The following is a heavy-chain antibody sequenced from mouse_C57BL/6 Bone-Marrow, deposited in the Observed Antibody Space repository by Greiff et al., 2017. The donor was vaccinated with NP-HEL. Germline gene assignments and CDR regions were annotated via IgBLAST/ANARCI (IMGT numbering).Heavy chain of an antibody. D-gene: IGHD1-1*01. J-gene: IGHJ3*01. CDR1: GFSFNTYA. CDR2: IRSKSNNYAT. V-gene: IGHV10-1*01. CDR3: VSVIYYYAWFAY. Sequence: EVHLVESGGGLVQPKGSLKLSCAASGFSFNTYAMNWVRQAPGKGLEWVARIRSKSNNYATYYADSVKDRFTISRDDSESMLYLQMNNLKTEDTAMYYCVSVIYYYAWFAYWGQGTLVTVSA.